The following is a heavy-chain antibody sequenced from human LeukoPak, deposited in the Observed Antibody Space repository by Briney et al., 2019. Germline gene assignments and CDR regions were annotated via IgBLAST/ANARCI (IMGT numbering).Heavy chain of an antibody. CDR1: GFTFSNHA. Sequence: GGSLRLSCAASGFTFSNHAMSWVRQAPGKGLQWVAVISGGGRTTEYEDFVKGRFTISRDNSKNTLSLQMNSLTVEDTAIYFCARGTAYYYDSSGRGAFDIWGQGTMVTVSS. CDR2: ISGGGRTT. D-gene: IGHD3-22*01. CDR3: ARGTAYYYDSSGRGAFDI. J-gene: IGHJ3*02. V-gene: IGHV3-23*01.